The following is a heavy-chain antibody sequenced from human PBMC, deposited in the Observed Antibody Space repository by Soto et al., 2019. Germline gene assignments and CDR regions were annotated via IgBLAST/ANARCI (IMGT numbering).Heavy chain of an antibody. Sequence: GGSLRLSCAASGFSFSGYGMHWVRQAPGKGLEWVAITSYDGGNTYYADSVKGRFTISRDNSRNTLFLQMNSLRTEDTAVYYCARGVLGYYRGSRFDFWGQATLVTVS. CDR2: TSYDGGNT. CDR1: GFSFSGYG. V-gene: IGHV3-30*03. CDR3: ARGVLGYYRGSRFDF. J-gene: IGHJ4*02. D-gene: IGHD5-18*01.